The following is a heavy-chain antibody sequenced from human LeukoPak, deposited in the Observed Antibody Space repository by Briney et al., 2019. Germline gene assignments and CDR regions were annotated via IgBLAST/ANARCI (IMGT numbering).Heavy chain of an antibody. Sequence: TGGSLRLSCAASGFTFSSYSMNWVRQAPGKGLEWVSSISSSRSYINYADSVKGRFTISRDNAKNSLYLQMNSLRAEDTAVYYCARDQRTGYYDSSGYRGGSDYWGQGTLVTVSS. J-gene: IGHJ4*02. CDR1: GFTFSSYS. D-gene: IGHD3-22*01. CDR2: ISSSRSYI. V-gene: IGHV3-21*01. CDR3: ARDQRTGYYDSSGYRGGSDY.